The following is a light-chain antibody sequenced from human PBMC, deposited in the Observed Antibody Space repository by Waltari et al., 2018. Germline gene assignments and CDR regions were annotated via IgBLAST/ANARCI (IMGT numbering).Light chain of an antibody. CDR2: TDR. CDR1: ALSKQY. J-gene: IGLJ2*01. CDR3: QSADSSGSVV. V-gene: IGLV3-25*03. Sequence: SFELTQPPSLSVSPGQTARSTCSGDALSKQYAHWHQQRPGLAPVLVIYTDRERPQGIPEGFSGSSSGTTVTLTISGVQAEDEADYYCQSADSSGSVVFGGGTKLTVL.